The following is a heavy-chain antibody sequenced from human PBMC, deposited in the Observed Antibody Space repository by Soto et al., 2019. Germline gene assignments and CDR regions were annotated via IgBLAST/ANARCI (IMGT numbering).Heavy chain of an antibody. V-gene: IGHV3-23*01. J-gene: IGHJ4*02. CDR2: ISGSGGST. D-gene: IGHD3-10*01. CDR3: AKSATITMVRGVISLGY. CDR1: GFTFSSYA. Sequence: EVQLLESGGGLVQPGGSLRLSCAASGFTFSSYAMSWVRQAPGKGLEWVSAISGSGGSTYYADSVKGRFTISRDNSKNTLYLQMNSLRAEDTAVYYCAKSATITMVRGVISLGYWGQGTLVTVSS.